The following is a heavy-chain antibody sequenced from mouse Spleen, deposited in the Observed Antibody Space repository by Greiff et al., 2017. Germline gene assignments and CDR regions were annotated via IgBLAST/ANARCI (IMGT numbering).Heavy chain of an antibody. CDR2: IRLKSDNYAT. J-gene: IGHJ1*01. CDR1: GFTFSNYW. D-gene: IGHD1-1*01. Sequence: DVKLQESGGGLVQPGGSMKLSCVASGFTFSNYWMNWVRQSPEKGLEWVAQIRLKSDNYATHYAESVKGRFTISRDDSKSSVYLQMNNLRAEDTGIYYCTVFITTVVAPYWYFDVWGAGTTVTVSS. CDR3: TVFITTVVAPYWYFDV. V-gene: IGHV6-3*01.